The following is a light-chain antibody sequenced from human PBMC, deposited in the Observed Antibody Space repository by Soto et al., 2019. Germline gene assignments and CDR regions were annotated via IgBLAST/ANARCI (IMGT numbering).Light chain of an antibody. Sequence: EIVMTQSPATLSVSPGERATLSCRASQSVSINLAWFQQRPGQAPRLLIHGASTRATGIPARFSGSGSGTGFTLTISSLQSEDLAVYYCQQYNDWPRTFGQGTKVDIK. CDR1: QSVSIN. V-gene: IGKV3-15*01. CDR2: GAS. CDR3: QQYNDWPRT. J-gene: IGKJ1*01.